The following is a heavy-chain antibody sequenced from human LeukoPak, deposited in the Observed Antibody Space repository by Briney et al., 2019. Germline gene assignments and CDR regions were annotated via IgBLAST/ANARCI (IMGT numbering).Heavy chain of an antibody. V-gene: IGHV3-33*08. Sequence: PGGSLRLSCAASGFTFSSYWMHWVRQAPGKGLEWVAVIWYDGSNKYYADSVKGRFTISRDDSKNTLYLQMNSLRAEDTAVYYCAREESSGWPSSYWGQGTLVTVSS. CDR1: GFTFSSYW. D-gene: IGHD6-19*01. CDR3: AREESSGWPSSY. CDR2: IWYDGSNK. J-gene: IGHJ4*02.